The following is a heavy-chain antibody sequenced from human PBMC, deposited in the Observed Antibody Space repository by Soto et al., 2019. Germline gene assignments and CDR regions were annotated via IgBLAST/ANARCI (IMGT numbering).Heavy chain of an antibody. Sequence: GGSLRLSCAASGFTFSSYSMNWVRQAPGKGLEWVSSISGSSSYIYYADSVKGRFTISRDNAKNSLYLQMNSLRAEDTAVYYCARDYYDSSGYAAFLAYWGQGTFVTVSS. D-gene: IGHD3-22*01. CDR1: GFTFSSYS. CDR3: ARDYYDSSGYAAFLAY. CDR2: ISGSSSYI. J-gene: IGHJ4*02. V-gene: IGHV3-21*01.